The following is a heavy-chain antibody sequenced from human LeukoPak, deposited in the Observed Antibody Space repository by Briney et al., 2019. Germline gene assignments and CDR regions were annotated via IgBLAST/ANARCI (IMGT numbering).Heavy chain of an antibody. V-gene: IGHV3-21*01. D-gene: IGHD6-13*01. CDR3: ARAKSTGYSSSWVDY. J-gene: IGHJ4*02. CDR1: GFTFSSYS. CDR2: ISSSSSYI. Sequence: PGGSLRLSCAASGFTFSSYSMNWVRQAPGKGLEWVSSISSSSSYIYYADSVKGRFTISRDNAKNSLYLQMNSLRAEDTAVYYCARAKSTGYSSSWVDYWGQGTLVTVSS.